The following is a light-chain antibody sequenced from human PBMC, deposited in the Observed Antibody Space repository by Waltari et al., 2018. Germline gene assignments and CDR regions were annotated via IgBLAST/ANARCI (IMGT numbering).Light chain of an antibody. CDR3: CSDAGSPWV. V-gene: IGLV2-23*02. Sequence: QSALTQPASVSGSPGQSITIPRTGTSSDVGSDNLVSWYQQHPGKAPKPMLYEVSKRPSGVSNRFSGSKSGNTASLTISGLQAEDEADYYCCSDAGSPWVFGGGTKLTVL. CDR2: EVS. CDR1: SSDVGSDNL. J-gene: IGLJ3*02.